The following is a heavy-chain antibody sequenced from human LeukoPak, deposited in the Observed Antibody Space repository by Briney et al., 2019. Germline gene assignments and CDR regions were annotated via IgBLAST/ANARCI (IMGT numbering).Heavy chain of an antibody. V-gene: IGHV1-69*05. D-gene: IGHD5-18*01. CDR3: ATEGGYSYGL. CDR2: IIPIFGTA. J-gene: IGHJ4*02. CDR1: GGTFSSYA. Sequence: SVKVSCKASGGTFSSYAISWVRQAPGQGLEWMGRIIPIFGTANYAQKFQGRVTITTDGSTSTAYMELSSLRSEDTAVYYCATEGGYSYGLWGQGTLVTVSS.